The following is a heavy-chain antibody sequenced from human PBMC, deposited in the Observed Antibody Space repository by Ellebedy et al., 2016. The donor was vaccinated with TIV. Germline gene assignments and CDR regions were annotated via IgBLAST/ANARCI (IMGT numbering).Heavy chain of an antibody. CDR3: VRARPYCGGDCFSFGN. V-gene: IGHV3-74*01. J-gene: IGHJ4*02. CDR1: GLTFSGYW. D-gene: IGHD2-21*02. CDR2: ITNDGSET. Sequence: GESLKISXEVSGLTFSGYWMHWVRQAPGKGLVWVSRITNDGSETRYADSVKGRFTISRDNAKNTLYLQMHSLRAEDTAVYYCVRARPYCGGDCFSFGNWGQGSLVTVSS.